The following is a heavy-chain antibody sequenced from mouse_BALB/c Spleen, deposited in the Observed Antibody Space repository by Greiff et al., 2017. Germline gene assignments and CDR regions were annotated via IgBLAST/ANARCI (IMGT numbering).Heavy chain of an antibody. D-gene: IGHD2-4*01. V-gene: IGHV1-5*01. CDR3: TKMITTRNYYAMDY. CDR1: GYSFTSYW. Sequence: VQLQQSGTVLARPGASVKMSCKASGYSFTSYWMHWVKQRPGQGLEWIGAIYPGNSDTSYNQKFTGKAKLTAVTSASTAYMELSSLTNEDSAVYYCTKMITTRNYYAMDYWGQGTSVTVSS. CDR2: IYPGNSDT. J-gene: IGHJ4*01.